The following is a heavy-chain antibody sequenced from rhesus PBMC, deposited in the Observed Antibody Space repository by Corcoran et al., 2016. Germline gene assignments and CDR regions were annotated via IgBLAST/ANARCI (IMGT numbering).Heavy chain of an antibody. Sequence: QVQLVQSVAEVKKPGASVNRSCKASGYTFTSYYVICVRQAPGQVLEWRGWINPSNGNTGYAQKFQGRVTMTRDTSTSTAYMELNSLRSEDTAVYYCTRRGMNYWGQGVLVTVSS. D-gene: IGHD3-9*01. J-gene: IGHJ4*01. V-gene: IGHV1S9*01. CDR2: INPSNGNT. CDR3: TRRGMNY. CDR1: GYTFTSYY.